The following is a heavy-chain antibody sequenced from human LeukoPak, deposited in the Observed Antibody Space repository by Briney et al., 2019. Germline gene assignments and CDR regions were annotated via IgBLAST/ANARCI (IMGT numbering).Heavy chain of an antibody. V-gene: IGHV3-30*04. Sequence: GRSLRLSCATSGFTFSSYAMHWVRQAPGKGLEWVAVISYGGSNKYYADSVKGRFTISRDNSKNTLYLQMNSLRAEDTAVYYCANLAVAGTFDYWGQGTLVTVSS. CDR1: GFTFSSYA. D-gene: IGHD6-19*01. J-gene: IGHJ4*02. CDR2: ISYGGSNK. CDR3: ANLAVAGTFDY.